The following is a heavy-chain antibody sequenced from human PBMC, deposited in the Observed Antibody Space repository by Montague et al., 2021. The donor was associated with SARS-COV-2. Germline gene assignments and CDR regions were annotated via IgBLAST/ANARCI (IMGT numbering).Heavy chain of an antibody. Sequence: SLRLSCAASGFTFSSYAMHWVRQAPGKGLEWVAVISYDGSNKYYADSVKGRFTISRDNSKTTLYLQMNSLRAEDTAVYYCARDLGGYFDLWGRGTLVTVSS. CDR2: ISYDGSNK. CDR3: ARDLGGYFDL. V-gene: IGHV3-30*04. J-gene: IGHJ2*01. D-gene: IGHD1-26*01. CDR1: GFTFSSYA.